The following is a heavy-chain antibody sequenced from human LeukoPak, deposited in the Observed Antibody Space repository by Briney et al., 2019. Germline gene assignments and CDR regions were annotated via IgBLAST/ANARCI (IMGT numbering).Heavy chain of an antibody. CDR2: INPNSGGT. CDR3: ARDLSGSSWFDY. J-gene: IGHJ4*02. V-gene: IGHV1-2*02. CDR1: GYTFTGCY. D-gene: IGHD6-13*01. Sequence: ASVKVSCKASGYTFTGCYMHWVRQAPGQGLEWMGWINPNSGGTNYAQKFQGRVTMTRDTSISTAYMELSRLRSDDTAVYYCARDLSGSSWFDYWGQGTLVTVSS.